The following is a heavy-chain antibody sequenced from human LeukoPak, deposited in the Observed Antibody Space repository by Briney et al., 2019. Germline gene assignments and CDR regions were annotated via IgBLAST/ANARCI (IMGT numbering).Heavy chain of an antibody. Sequence: PGGSLRLSCAVSGCSVTNNYMSWVRQAPGKGLEWVSVFYVGGATYYADSVKGRFTISRDNSENTLYLQMKSLRAEDTAVYYCARGDGYNFFDYWGQGTLVIVSS. CDR2: FYVGGAT. J-gene: IGHJ4*02. D-gene: IGHD5-24*01. V-gene: IGHV3-53*01. CDR3: ARGDGYNFFDY. CDR1: GCSVTNNY.